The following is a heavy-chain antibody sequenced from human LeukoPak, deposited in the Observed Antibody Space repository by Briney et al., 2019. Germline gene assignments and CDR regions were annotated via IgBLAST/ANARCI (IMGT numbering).Heavy chain of an antibody. J-gene: IGHJ4*02. CDR3: ARAGECTNGVCFTGFDY. CDR2: IYYSGGT. Sequence: SQTLSLTCTVSGGSISSGDYYWSWIRQPPGKGLEWIGYIYYSGGTYYNPSLKSRVTISVDTSKNQFSLKLSSVTAADTAVYYCARAGECTNGVCFTGFDYWGQGTLVTVSS. V-gene: IGHV4-30-4*01. CDR1: GGSISSGDYY. D-gene: IGHD2-8*01.